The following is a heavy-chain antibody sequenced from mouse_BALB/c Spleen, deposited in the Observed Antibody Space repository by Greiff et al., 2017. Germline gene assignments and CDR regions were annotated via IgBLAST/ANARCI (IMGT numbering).Heavy chain of an antibody. J-gene: IGHJ4*01. D-gene: IGHD2-1*01. CDR1: GFSLTSYG. V-gene: IGHV2-6-2*01. CDR3: ARHGSMVYYGNYAMDY. Sequence: QVQLKESGPDLVAPSQSLSITCTVSGFSLTSYGVHWVRQPPGKGLEWLVVIWSDGSTTYNSALKSRLSISKDNSKSQVFLKMNSLQTDDTAMYYCARHGSMVYYGNYAMDYWGQGTSVTVSS. CDR2: IWSDGST.